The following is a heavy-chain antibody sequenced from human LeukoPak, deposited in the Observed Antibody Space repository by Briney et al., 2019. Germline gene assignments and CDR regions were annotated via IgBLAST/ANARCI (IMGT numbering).Heavy chain of an antibody. Sequence: ASVKVSCKASGYTFTSYGISWVRQAPGQGLEWMGCISAYNGNTNYAQKLQGRVTMTTDTSTSTAYMELRSLRSDDTAVYYCARGLWFGEFIPNGMDVWGKGTTVTVSS. CDR1: GYTFTSYG. V-gene: IGHV1-18*04. CDR3: ARGLWFGEFIPNGMDV. J-gene: IGHJ6*04. CDR2: ISAYNGNT. D-gene: IGHD3-10*01.